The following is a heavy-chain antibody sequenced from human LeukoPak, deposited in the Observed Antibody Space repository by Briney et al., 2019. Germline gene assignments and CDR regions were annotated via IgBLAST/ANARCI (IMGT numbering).Heavy chain of an antibody. Sequence: PSETLSLTCTVSGGSISSYYWSWIRQPPGKGLEWIGYIYYSGSTNYNPSLKSRVTISVDTSKNQFSLKLSSVTAADTAVYYCATGLAAAGTSWFDPWGQGTLVTVSS. CDR1: GGSISSYY. V-gene: IGHV4-59*01. CDR2: IYYSGST. CDR3: ATGLAAAGTSWFDP. J-gene: IGHJ5*02. D-gene: IGHD6-13*01.